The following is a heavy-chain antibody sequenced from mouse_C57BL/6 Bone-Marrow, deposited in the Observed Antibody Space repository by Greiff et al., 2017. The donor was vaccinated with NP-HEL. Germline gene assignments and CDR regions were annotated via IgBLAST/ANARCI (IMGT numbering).Heavy chain of an antibody. CDR2: INPNNGGT. Sequence: VQLQQSGPELVKPGASVKMSCKASGYTFTDYYMNWVKQSHGKSLEWIGDINPNNGGTSYNQKFKGKATLTVDKSSSTAYMGLRSLTSEDSAVYYCARGGYYYGSRDYWGQGTTLTVSS. J-gene: IGHJ2*01. CDR1: GYTFTDYY. D-gene: IGHD1-1*01. CDR3: ARGGYYYGSRDY. V-gene: IGHV1-26*01.